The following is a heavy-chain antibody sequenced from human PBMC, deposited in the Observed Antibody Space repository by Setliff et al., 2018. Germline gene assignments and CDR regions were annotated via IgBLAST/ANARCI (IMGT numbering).Heavy chain of an antibody. Sequence: ASVKVSCKASGYAFTGYYMHWVRQAPGQGLEWMGWINPNSGCTNYAQKFQGWVTMTRDTSISTAYMELSRQRSDDTAVYYCARGTLWFGEPYYGMDVWGQGTTVTVSS. V-gene: IGHV1-2*04. CDR3: ARGTLWFGEPYYGMDV. CDR2: INPNSGCT. CDR1: GYAFTGYY. J-gene: IGHJ6*02. D-gene: IGHD3-10*01.